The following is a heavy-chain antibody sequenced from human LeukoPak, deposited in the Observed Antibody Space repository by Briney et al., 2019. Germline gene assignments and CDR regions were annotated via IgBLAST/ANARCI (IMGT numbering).Heavy chain of an antibody. CDR1: GGSFSGYY. Sequence: SETLSLTCAVYGGSFSGYYWSWIRQPPGKGLEWIGEINHSGSTNYNPSLKSRVTISVDTSKNQFSLKLSSVTAADTAVYYCAGRDFDDFWSGFLIWGQGTMVTVSS. CDR3: AGRDFDDFWSGFLI. D-gene: IGHD3-3*01. J-gene: IGHJ3*02. CDR2: INHSGST. V-gene: IGHV4-34*01.